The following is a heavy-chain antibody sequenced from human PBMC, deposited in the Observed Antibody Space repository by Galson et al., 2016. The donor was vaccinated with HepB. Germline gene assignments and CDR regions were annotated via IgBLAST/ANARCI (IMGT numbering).Heavy chain of an antibody. CDR2: INPSDGFT. J-gene: IGHJ4*02. CDR1: GYTFTNYY. D-gene: IGHD6-19*01. V-gene: IGHV1-46*01. Sequence: SVKVSCKASGYTFTNYYVYWVRQAPGQGLEWIGFINPSDGFTTYAQDFQGKVTMTRDTSASTVHMQLNTLSSEDTAVYYCARGGVTSSGWGAFDYFDSWGRGTLVTVSS. CDR3: ARGGVTSSGWGAFDYFDS.